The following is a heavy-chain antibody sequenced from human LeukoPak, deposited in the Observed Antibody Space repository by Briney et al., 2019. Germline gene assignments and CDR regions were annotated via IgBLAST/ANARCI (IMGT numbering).Heavy chain of an antibody. CDR3: ASGSSWYYFDY. V-gene: IGHV4-34*01. Sequence: SETLSLTCAVYGGSFSGYYWSWIRQPPGKGLEWIGEINHSGSTNYNPSLKSRVTISVDTSKNQFSPKLSSVTAADTAVYYCASGSSWYYFDYWGQGTLVTVSS. D-gene: IGHD6-13*01. CDR1: GGSFSGYY. J-gene: IGHJ4*02. CDR2: INHSGST.